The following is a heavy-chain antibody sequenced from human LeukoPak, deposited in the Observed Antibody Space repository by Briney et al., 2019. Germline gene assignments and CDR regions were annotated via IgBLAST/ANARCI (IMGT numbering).Heavy chain of an antibody. CDR2: ISGSGGST. CDR1: GLTFSSYA. CDR3: AKTGVPYYYDSSGYYSDY. Sequence: QSGGSLRLSCAASGLTFSSYAMSWVRQAPGKGLEWVSAISGSGGSTYYADSVKGRFTISRDNSKNTLYLQMNSLRAEDTAVYYCAKTGVPYYYDSSGYYSDYWGQGTLVTVSS. J-gene: IGHJ4*02. V-gene: IGHV3-23*01. D-gene: IGHD3-22*01.